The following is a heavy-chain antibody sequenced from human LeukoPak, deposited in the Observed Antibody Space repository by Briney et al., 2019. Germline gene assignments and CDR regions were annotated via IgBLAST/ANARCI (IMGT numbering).Heavy chain of an antibody. CDR3: ARAFDYGERHFDY. CDR1: GGSISSGGYY. V-gene: IGHV4-31*03. J-gene: IGHJ4*02. D-gene: IGHD4-17*01. CDR2: IYYSGST. Sequence: SETLSLTCTVSGGSISSGGYYWSWIRQHPGKGLEWIGYIYYSGSTYYNPSLKSRVTISVDTSKNQFSLKLSSVTAADTAVYYCARAFDYGERHFDYWGQGTLVTVSS.